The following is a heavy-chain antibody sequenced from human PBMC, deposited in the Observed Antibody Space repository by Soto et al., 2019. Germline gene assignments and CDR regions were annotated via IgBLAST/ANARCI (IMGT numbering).Heavy chain of an antibody. D-gene: IGHD2-15*01. J-gene: IGHJ6*02. CDR2: INAGNGNT. CDR1: GYTFTSYA. Sequence: ASVKVSCKASGYTFTSYAMHWVRQAPGQRLEWMGWINAGNGNTKYSQKFQGRVTTTRDTSASTAYMELSSLRSEDTAVYYCAKGYCSGGSCNGKYYYYYYGMDVWGQGTTVTVSS. CDR3: AKGYCSGGSCNGKYYYYYYGMDV. V-gene: IGHV1-3*01.